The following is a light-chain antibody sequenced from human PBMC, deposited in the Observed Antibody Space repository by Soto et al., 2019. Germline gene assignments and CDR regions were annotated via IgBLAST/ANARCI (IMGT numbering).Light chain of an antibody. Sequence: DIVMTQSPDSLAVSLGERATINCKSSQSVLYSSNNKNYLAWYQQKPGQPPKLLIYWASTRESGVPDRFSGSGSGTDFTLTISSLQAEDVAVYYCQQYYRGCTFGQGTKLEIK. CDR2: WAS. J-gene: IGKJ2*02. CDR1: QSVLYSSNNKNY. CDR3: QQYYRGCT. V-gene: IGKV4-1*01.